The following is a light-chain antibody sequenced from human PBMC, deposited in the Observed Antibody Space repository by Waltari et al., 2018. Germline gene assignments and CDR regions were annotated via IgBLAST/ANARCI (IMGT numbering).Light chain of an antibody. J-gene: IGKJ2*01. V-gene: IGKV1-5*03. CDR1: QSVGTW. CDR2: MAC. CDR3: QQYSSFST. Sequence: DIQMTQSPSTLSASVGDRVTLSCRASQSVGTWLAWYQQKPGKAPKLLIYMACSLESGVPVRFSGSGSGTEFTLTINSLQTEDFATYFCQQYSSFSTFGQGTKVDI.